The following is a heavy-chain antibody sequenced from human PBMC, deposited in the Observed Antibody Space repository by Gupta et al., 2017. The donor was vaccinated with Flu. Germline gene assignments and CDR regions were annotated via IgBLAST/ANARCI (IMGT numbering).Heavy chain of an antibody. D-gene: IGHD1-7*01. Sequence: QLRESGPRLLKPSQTLSLTCSVYGGSVNVFSYFWSWIRQHPEKGLEWIGYVHSSGNTYYNPSLRSRLMMSIDTSKNEFSLEVTSVTAADTAMYYCARRGTYYFDFWGQGALVTVSS. J-gene: IGHJ4*02. CDR1: GGSVNVFSYF. CDR2: VHSSGNT. V-gene: IGHV4-31*03. CDR3: ARRGTYYFDF.